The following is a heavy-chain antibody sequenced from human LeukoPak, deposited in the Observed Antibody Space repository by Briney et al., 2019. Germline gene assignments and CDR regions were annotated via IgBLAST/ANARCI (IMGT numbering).Heavy chain of an antibody. Sequence: GGSLRLSCAASGFTFGSYEMNWVRQAPGKGLEWVSYISSSGSTIYYADSVKGRFTISRDNAKNSLYLQMNSLRAEDTAVYYCARDVAVAGPPYYYYYMDVWGKGTTVTISS. CDR2: ISSSGSTI. D-gene: IGHD6-19*01. V-gene: IGHV3-48*03. CDR1: GFTFGSYE. CDR3: ARDVAVAGPPYYYYYMDV. J-gene: IGHJ6*03.